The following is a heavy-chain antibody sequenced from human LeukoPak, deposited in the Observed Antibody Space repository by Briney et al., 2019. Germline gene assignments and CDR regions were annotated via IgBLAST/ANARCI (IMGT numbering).Heavy chain of an antibody. V-gene: IGHV1-2*02. J-gene: IGHJ4*02. CDR3: ARGAEWELQVPFDY. Sequence: ASVKVSCKASGYAFTGYYMHWVRQAPGQGLEWMGWINPNSGGTNYAQKFQGRVTMTRDTSISTAYMELSRLRSDDTAVYYCARGAEWELQVPFDYWGQGTLSPSPQ. CDR1: GYAFTGYY. D-gene: IGHD1-26*01. CDR2: INPNSGGT.